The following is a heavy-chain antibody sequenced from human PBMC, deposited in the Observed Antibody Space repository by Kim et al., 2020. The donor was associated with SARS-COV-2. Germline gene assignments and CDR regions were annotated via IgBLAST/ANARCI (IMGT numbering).Heavy chain of an antibody. V-gene: IGHV4-59*01. Sequence: PTLKHRVTISVDTSKNQFSLKMSSVTAADTAVYYCARWGLYCSGGSCRDYWGQGTLVTVSS. D-gene: IGHD2-15*01. CDR3: ARWGLYCSGGSCRDY. J-gene: IGHJ4*02.